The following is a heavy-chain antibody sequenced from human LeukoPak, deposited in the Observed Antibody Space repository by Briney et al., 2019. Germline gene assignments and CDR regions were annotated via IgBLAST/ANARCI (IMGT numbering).Heavy chain of an antibody. CDR3: VVPPRYDFWSGDYMDV. CDR1: GFTFSSYW. CDR2: ISSSSNYI. Sequence: GGSLRLSCAASGFTFSSYWMSWVRQAPGKGLEWVSSISSSSNYIYYADSVKGRFTMSRDNAKNSLYLQMNSLRAEDTAVYYCVVPPRYDFWSGDYMDVWGKGTTVTVSS. D-gene: IGHD3-3*01. J-gene: IGHJ6*03. V-gene: IGHV3-21*04.